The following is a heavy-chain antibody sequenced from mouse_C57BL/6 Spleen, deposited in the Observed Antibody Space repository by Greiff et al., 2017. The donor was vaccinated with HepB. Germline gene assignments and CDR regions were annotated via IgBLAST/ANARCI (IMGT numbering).Heavy chain of an antibody. V-gene: IGHV1-52*01. CDR3: ARGGYGNYGWYFDV. J-gene: IGHJ1*03. Sequence: QVQLQQPGAELVRPGSSVKLSCKASGYTFTSYWMHWVKQRPIQGLEWIGNIDPSDSETHYNQKFKDKATLTVDKSSSTAYMQLSSLTSEDSAVYYCARGGYGNYGWYFDVWGTGTTVTVSS. CDR2: IDPSDSET. CDR1: GYTFTSYW. D-gene: IGHD2-1*01.